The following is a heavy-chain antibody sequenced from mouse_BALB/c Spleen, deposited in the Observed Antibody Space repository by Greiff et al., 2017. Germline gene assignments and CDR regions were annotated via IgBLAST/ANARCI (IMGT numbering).Heavy chain of an antibody. D-gene: IGHD1-1*01. CDR3: ARLLRLFAY. CDR1: GYTFTSYW. Sequence: QVQLQQSGTVLARPGASVKMSCKASGYTFTSYWMHWVKQRPGQGLEWIGYINPSTGYTEYNQKFKDKATLTADKSSSTAYMQLSSLTSEDSAVYYCARLLRLFAYWGQGTLVTVSA. V-gene: IGHV1-4*01. J-gene: IGHJ3*01. CDR2: INPSTGYT.